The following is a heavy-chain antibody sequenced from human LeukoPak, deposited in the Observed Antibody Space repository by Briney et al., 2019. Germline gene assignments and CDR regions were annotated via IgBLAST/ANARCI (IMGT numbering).Heavy chain of an antibody. V-gene: IGHV3-23*01. CDR1: GFTVSSYA. CDR3: AKDDDGHHHGVDH. D-gene: IGHD4-17*01. J-gene: IGHJ4*02. CDR2: IGYSAGDT. Sequence: GGSLRLSCAASGFTVSSYARTWVRQAPGKGLEWVSAIGYSAGDTYYADSVKGRFTISRDFSMHTLYLQMTSLRADDMALYYCAKDDDGHHHGVDHWGQGTLVTVSS.